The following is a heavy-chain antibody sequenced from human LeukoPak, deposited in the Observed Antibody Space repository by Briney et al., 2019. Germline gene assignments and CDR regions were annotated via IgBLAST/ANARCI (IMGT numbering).Heavy chain of an antibody. J-gene: IGHJ3*02. Sequence: GSLRLSCAASGFTFSSYAMHWVRQAPGKGLEYVSAISSNGGNTYYANSVKGRFTISRDNSKNTLYLQMGSLRAEDTAVYYCARSREGSGAFDIWGQGTMVTVSS. CDR3: ARSREGSGAFDI. CDR2: ISSNGGNT. CDR1: GFTFSSYA. V-gene: IGHV3-64*01. D-gene: IGHD3-10*01.